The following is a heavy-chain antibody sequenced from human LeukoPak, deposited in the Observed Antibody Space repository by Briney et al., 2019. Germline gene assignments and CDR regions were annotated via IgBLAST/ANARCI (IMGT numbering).Heavy chain of an antibody. Sequence: PGGSLRLSCVASGFTFSNYDMSWVRQAPGKGLEWVSVISESGDRTYYADVVKGRFTVSRDIAQNTVSLQMSSLRIDDAGVYFCARAIRPMGMITNFDFWGQGTLVTVSS. D-gene: IGHD3-16*01. V-gene: IGHV3-23*01. CDR3: ARAIRPMGMITNFDF. CDR2: ISESGDRT. J-gene: IGHJ4*02. CDR1: GFTFSNYD.